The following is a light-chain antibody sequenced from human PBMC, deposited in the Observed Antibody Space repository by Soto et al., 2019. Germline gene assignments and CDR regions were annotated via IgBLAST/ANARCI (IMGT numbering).Light chain of an antibody. CDR3: QHYNSYSEA. CDR2: KAS. J-gene: IGKJ1*01. CDR1: QTISRW. Sequence: DIQMTQSPSTLSGSVGDRGTLTCQSSQTISRWLAWYKQKPGKAPKLLIYKASTLKSGVPSRFRGSGSGTDFTLTISSLKPDDFETYYCQHYNSYSEAFGQGTKVDIK. V-gene: IGKV1-5*03.